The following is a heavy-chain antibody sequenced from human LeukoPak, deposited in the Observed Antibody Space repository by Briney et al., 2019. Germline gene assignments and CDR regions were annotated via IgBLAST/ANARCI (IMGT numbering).Heavy chain of an antibody. CDR2: ISSSSSYI. V-gene: IGHV3-21*01. Sequence: GGSLRLSCAASGFTFSSYSMNWVRQAPGKGLEWVSSISSSSSYIYYADSVKGRFTISRDNAKNSLYPQMNSLRAEDTAVYYCARGYSSSWHHYYYYMDVWGKGTTVTVSS. J-gene: IGHJ6*03. CDR3: ARGYSSSWHHYYYYMDV. CDR1: GFTFSSYS. D-gene: IGHD6-13*01.